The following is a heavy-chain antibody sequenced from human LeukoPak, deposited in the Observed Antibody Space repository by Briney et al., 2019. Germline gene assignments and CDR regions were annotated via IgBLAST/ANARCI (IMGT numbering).Heavy chain of an antibody. CDR2: ISSSSYI. J-gene: IGHJ6*03. CDR3: ARDPIGGLYYYYMDV. Sequence: PGGSLRLSCAASGFTFSSYSMNWVRQAPGKGLEWVSSISSSSYIYYADSLKGRFTISRDNAKNSVYLQMNSLRAEDTAVYYCARDPIGGLYYYYMDVWGKGTTVTVSS. D-gene: IGHD4-23*01. CDR1: GFTFSSYS. V-gene: IGHV3-21*01.